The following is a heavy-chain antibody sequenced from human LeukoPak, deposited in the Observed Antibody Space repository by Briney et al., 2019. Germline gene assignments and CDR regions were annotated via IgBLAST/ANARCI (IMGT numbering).Heavy chain of an antibody. V-gene: IGHV3-23*01. CDR3: AKGGLWGYGSGSYTIDY. CDR1: GFTFSSYA. J-gene: IGHJ4*02. D-gene: IGHD3-10*01. CDR2: ISGSGGST. Sequence: PGGSLRLSCAASGFTFSSYAMSWVRQAPGKGLEWVSAISGSGGSTYYADSVKGRFTISRDNSKNTLYLQMNSLSAEDTAVYYCAKGGLWGYGSGSYTIDYWGQGTLVTVSS.